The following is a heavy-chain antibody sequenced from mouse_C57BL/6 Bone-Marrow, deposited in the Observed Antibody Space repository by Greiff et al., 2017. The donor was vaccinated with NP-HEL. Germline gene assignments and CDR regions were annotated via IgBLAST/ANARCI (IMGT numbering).Heavy chain of an antibody. V-gene: IGHV2-6*01. J-gene: IGHJ4*01. CDR3: ASDQDYGPYYAMDY. Sequence: VQLQESGPGLVAPSQSLSITCTVSGFSLTSYGVDWVRQSPGKGLEWLGVIWGVGSTNYNSALKSRLSISKDNSKSQVFLKMNSLQTDDTAMYYCASDQDYGPYYAMDYWGQGTSVTVSS. CDR1: GFSLTSYG. D-gene: IGHD1-1*01. CDR2: IWGVGST.